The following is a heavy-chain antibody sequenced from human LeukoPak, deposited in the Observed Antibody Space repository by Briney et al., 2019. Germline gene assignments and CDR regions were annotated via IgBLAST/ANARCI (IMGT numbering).Heavy chain of an antibody. CDR2: RYESGST. CDR1: GGSVSTGAYS. CDR3: AQGSVDLNSGYPYFEY. D-gene: IGHD3-9*01. J-gene: IGHJ4*02. Sequence: PSETLSLTCAVSGGSVSTGAYSWTWIRQSPGKGLEWIGYRYESGSTYYNPSLKSRVTISVDTSKNQFSLKLSSVTAADTAVYYCAQGSVDLNSGYPYFEYWGQGTLVSVSS. V-gene: IGHV4-30-2*06.